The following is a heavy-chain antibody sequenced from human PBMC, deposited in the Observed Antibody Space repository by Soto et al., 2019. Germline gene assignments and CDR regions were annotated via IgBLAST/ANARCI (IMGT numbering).Heavy chain of an antibody. J-gene: IGHJ6*02. V-gene: IGHV1-69*11. CDR2: IVPSLDTT. CDR1: GGTFSSSG. CDR3: ARWPQPRYTADPYAVDV. D-gene: IGHD3-16*02. Sequence: QVHLVQSGTEVKKSGSSVEVSCKASGGTFSSSGFSWVRQAPGQGLEWMGMIVPSLDTTNYAQKFQARVTITADEVTSTAYMELRSLRSEDTAVYYCARWPQPRYTADPYAVDVWGQGTRVIVSS.